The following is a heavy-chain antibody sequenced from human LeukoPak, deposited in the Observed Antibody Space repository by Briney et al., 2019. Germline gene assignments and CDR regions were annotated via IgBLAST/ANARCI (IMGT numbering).Heavy chain of an antibody. CDR1: GGSISSSSYYW. CDR2: INSDGSAT. J-gene: IGHJ4*02. D-gene: IGHD5/OR15-5a*01. Sequence: PSETLSLTCTVSGGSISSSSYYWMHWVRQAPGKGLVWVSHINSDGSATRYADSVKGRFTISRDNAMNTLYLRMNSLRGEDTAVYYCVRGDLRLPRSTPDCWGQGTLVTVSS. V-gene: IGHV3-74*01. CDR3: VRGDLRLPRSTPDC.